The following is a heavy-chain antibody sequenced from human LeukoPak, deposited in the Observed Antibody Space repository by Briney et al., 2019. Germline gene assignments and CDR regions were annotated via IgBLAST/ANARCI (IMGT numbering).Heavy chain of an antibody. CDR2: IIPIFGTA. D-gene: IGHD2-2*01. Sequence: GSSVKVSCKASGGTFSSYAISWVRQAPGQGLEWMGGIIPIFGTANYAQKFQGRVTITTDESTSTAYTELSSLRSEDTAVYYCSRLVVVVPGGIACWVDPWGQGTLVTVSS. CDR3: SRLVVVVPGGIACWVDP. J-gene: IGHJ5*02. V-gene: IGHV1-69*05. CDR1: GGTFSSYA.